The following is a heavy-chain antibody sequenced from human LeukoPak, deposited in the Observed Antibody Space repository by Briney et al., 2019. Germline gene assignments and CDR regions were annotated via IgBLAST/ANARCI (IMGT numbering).Heavy chain of an antibody. CDR3: ARFTDSSGSYWASPKRFFDY. CDR2: INSDGSRT. J-gene: IGHJ4*02. D-gene: IGHD3-22*01. V-gene: IGHV3-74*01. CDR1: GFTCSSYW. Sequence: GGYLRRSCAAYGFTCSSYWMHWLRQAPGQGLVGVSGINSDGSRTSLAESVKGRFTISRDNAENTLYLQMRSLRAEDTAVYYCARFTDSSGSYWASPKRFFDYWGQGTLVTVSS.